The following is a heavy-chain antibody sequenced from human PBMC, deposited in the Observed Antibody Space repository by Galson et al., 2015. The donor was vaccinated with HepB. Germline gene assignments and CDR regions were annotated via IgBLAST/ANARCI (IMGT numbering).Heavy chain of an antibody. V-gene: IGHV1-8*01. D-gene: IGHD3-10*01. CDR2: MNPNSGNT. CDR3: ARRYYGSGGYYFDY. CDR1: GYTFTSYD. Sequence: QSRAEVKKPGESLKISCKASGYTFTSYDINWVRQATGQGLEWMGWMNPNSGNTGYAQKFQGRVTITRNTSISTAYMELSSLRSEDTAVYYCARRYYGSGGYYFDYWGPGTLVTVSS. J-gene: IGHJ4*02.